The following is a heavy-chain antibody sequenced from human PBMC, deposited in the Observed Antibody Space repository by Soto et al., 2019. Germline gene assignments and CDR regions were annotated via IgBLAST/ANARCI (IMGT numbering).Heavy chain of an antibody. D-gene: IGHD3-9*01. CDR3: AKQLRYFDWLYRPYYYYGMDV. CDR1: GFTFSSYA. Sequence: GGSLRLSCAASGFTFSSYAMSWVRQAPGKGLEWVSAISGSGGSTYYADSVKGRFTISRDNSKNTLYLQMNSLRAEDTAVYYCAKQLRYFDWLYRPYYYYGMDVWGQGTTVTV. CDR2: ISGSGGST. J-gene: IGHJ6*02. V-gene: IGHV3-23*01.